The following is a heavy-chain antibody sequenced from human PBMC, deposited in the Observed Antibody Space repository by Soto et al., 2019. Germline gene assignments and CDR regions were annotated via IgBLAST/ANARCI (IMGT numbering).Heavy chain of an antibody. Sequence: ASETLSLTCTVSGGSISGGDYYWTWIRQPPGKGLEWIGYIYYSGSTYYNPSLKSRVTMSVDTSKNQFSLKLNSVTAADTAVYYCAFLNPPPTMNYDYWGQGTLVTVSS. CDR3: AFLNPPPTMNYDY. J-gene: IGHJ4*02. CDR2: IYYSGST. V-gene: IGHV4-30-4*01. CDR1: GGSISGGDYY.